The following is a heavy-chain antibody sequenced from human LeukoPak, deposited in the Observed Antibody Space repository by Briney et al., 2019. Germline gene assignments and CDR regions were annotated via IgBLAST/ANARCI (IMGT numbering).Heavy chain of an antibody. D-gene: IGHD3-10*01. CDR2: INAGNGNT. CDR1: GYTFTSYA. V-gene: IGHV1-3*01. Sequence: ASVNVSFTASGYTFTSYAMHWVRQAPGQRLEWMGWINAGNGNTKYSQKFQGRVTTTRDTSASTAYMELSSLRSEDTAVYYCASGDLSGEDYFDYWGQGTLVTVSS. J-gene: IGHJ4*02. CDR3: ASGDLSGEDYFDY.